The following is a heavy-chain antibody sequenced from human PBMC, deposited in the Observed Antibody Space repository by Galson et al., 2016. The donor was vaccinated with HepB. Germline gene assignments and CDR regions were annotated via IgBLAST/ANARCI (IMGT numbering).Heavy chain of an antibody. CDR3: ARHIAVAGTRGFDY. J-gene: IGHJ4*02. D-gene: IGHD6-19*01. V-gene: IGHV4-4*02. CDR2: TYHTGST. Sequence: SETLSITCAVSGASVSSNWWSWVRQPPGKGLDWIGETYHTGSTNFDPSLMSRVTISLDKSKNQLSLMLTSVTAADTAVYYCARHIAVAGTRGFDYWGQGALVTVSS. CDR1: GASVSSNW.